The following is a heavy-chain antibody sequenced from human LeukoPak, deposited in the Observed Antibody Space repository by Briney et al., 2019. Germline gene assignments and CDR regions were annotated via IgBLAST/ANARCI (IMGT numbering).Heavy chain of an antibody. Sequence: SETLSLTCTVSGYSISSGYCWGWIRQPPGKGLEWIGTIYHDGRTYFNPSLKSRVTISVDTSKNQFSLKLSSVTAADTAVYYCASSSMITFGGVIVTHAFDIWGQGTMVTVSS. CDR3: ASSSMITFGGVIVTHAFDI. J-gene: IGHJ3*02. D-gene: IGHD3-16*02. CDR2: IYHDGRT. V-gene: IGHV4-38-2*02. CDR1: GYSISSGYC.